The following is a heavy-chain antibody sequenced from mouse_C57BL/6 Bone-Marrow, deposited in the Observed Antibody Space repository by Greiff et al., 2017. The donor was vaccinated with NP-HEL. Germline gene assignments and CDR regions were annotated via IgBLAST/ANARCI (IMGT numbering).Heavy chain of an antibody. Sequence: QVQLQQPGAELVKPGASVKISCKASGYTFTSYWITWVKQRPGQGLEWIGGIYPGSGSTNYNEKFKSKVTLTVDTSHSTAYMQLSRLTSEDSAVYYCAKGAWFAYWGQGTLVTVSA. V-gene: IGHV1-55*01. CDR1: GYTFTSYW. CDR2: IYPGSGST. CDR3: AKGAWFAY. J-gene: IGHJ3*01.